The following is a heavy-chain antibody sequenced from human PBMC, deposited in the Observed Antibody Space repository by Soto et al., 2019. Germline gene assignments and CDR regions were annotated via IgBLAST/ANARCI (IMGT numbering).Heavy chain of an antibody. CDR2: SKNKADSYPT. D-gene: IGHD3-10*01. CDR3: TVWGSGNDFGAA. J-gene: IGHJ1*01. Sequence: EVQLVESGGGLVQPGGSLRLSCAASGFTFSDHYMDWVRQAPGKGLEWVGRSKNKADSYPTEYAAAVKGRFTISRDGSENSLYLQMNGLKTEDTAVYYCTVWGSGNDFGAAWGQGILVTVSS. V-gene: IGHV3-72*01. CDR1: GFTFSDHY.